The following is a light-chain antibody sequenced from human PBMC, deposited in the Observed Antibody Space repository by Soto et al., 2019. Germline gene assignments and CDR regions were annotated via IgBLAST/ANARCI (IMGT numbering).Light chain of an antibody. J-gene: IGKJ1*01. Sequence: DIQMTQSPSTLSASVGDRVTITCRASQSISSWLAWYQQKPGKAPKLLIYKASSLESGVQSRFSGSGSGTDFTLTISILQPDDFATYYCQQYNSYSRTFGQGTKVDIK. V-gene: IGKV1-5*03. CDR3: QQYNSYSRT. CDR1: QSISSW. CDR2: KAS.